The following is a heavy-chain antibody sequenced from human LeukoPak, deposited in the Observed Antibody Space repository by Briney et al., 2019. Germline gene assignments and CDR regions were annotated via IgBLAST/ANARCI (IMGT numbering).Heavy chain of an antibody. CDR1: GGSISSSSYY. Sequence: SETLSLTCTVSGGSISSSSYYWGWIRQPPGKGLEWIGEINHSGSTNYNPSLKSRVTISVDTSKNQFSLKLSSVTAADTAVYYCARGRGIVGATTGYYYYGMDVWGQGTTVTVSS. V-gene: IGHV4-39*07. J-gene: IGHJ6*02. CDR3: ARGRGIVGATTGYYYYGMDV. CDR2: INHSGST. D-gene: IGHD1-26*01.